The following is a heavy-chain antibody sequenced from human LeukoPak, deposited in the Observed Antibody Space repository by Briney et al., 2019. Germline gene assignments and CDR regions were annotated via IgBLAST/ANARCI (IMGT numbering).Heavy chain of an antibody. CDR2: ISSSSSYI. J-gene: IGHJ6*02. CDR1: GLTVSSSY. Sequence: GGSLRLSCAASGLTVSSSYMSWVRQAPGKGLEWVSSISSSSSYIYYADSVKGRFTISRGNAKNSLYLQMNSLRAEDTAVYYCARGGYDILTGYYTDNYYYYGMDVWGQGTTVTVSS. D-gene: IGHD3-9*01. V-gene: IGHV3-21*01. CDR3: ARGGYDILTGYYTDNYYYYGMDV.